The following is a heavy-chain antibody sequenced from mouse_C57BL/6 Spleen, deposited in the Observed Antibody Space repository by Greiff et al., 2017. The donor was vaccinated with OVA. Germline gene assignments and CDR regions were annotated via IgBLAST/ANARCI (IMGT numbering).Heavy chain of an antibody. CDR2: INPNNGGT. CDR3: ARLLYYDYDGDY. D-gene: IGHD2-4*01. V-gene: IGHV1-26*01. Sequence: EVQLQQSGPELVKPGASVKISCKASGYTFTDYYMNWVKQSHGKSLEWIGDINPNNGGTSYNQKFKGKATLTVDKSSSTAYMELRSLTSEDSAVYYCARLLYYDYDGDYWGQGTTLTVSS. CDR1: GYTFTDYY. J-gene: IGHJ2*01.